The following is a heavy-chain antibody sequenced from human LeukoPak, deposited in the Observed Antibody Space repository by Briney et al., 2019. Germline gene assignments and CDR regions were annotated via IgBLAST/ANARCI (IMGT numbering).Heavy chain of an antibody. Sequence: PSETLSLTCAVCGGSFSGYYWSWIRQPPGKGLEWIGEINHSGSTNYNPSLKSRVTISVDTSKNQFSLKLSSVTAADTAVYYCAIMGKTWGQGTLVTVSS. CDR2: INHSGST. D-gene: IGHD2-8*01. CDR3: AIMGKT. CDR1: GGSFSGYY. V-gene: IGHV4-34*01. J-gene: IGHJ4*02.